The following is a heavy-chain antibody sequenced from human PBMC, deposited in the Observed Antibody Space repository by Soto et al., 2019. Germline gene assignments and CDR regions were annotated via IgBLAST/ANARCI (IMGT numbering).Heavy chain of an antibody. CDR2: ISYDGSNK. Sequence: GGSLRLSCAASGFTFSSYGMHWVRQAPGKGLEWVAVISYDGSNKYYADSVKGRFTISRDNSKNTLYLQMNSLRAEDTAVYYCAKEKDSRSVGYCSGGSCYSLRNEPYFDYWGQGTLVTVSS. CDR3: AKEKDSRSVGYCSGGSCYSLRNEPYFDY. CDR1: GFTFSSYG. V-gene: IGHV3-30*18. D-gene: IGHD2-15*01. J-gene: IGHJ4*02.